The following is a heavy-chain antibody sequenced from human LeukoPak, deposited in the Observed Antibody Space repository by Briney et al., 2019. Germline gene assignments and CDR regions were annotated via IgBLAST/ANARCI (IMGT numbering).Heavy chain of an antibody. V-gene: IGHV5-51*01. CDR1: GYSFTSYW. Sequence: HGESLKISCKGSGYSFTSYWIGWVRQMPGKGLEWMGIIYPGASDTRYSPSFQGQVTTSADKSISTAYLQWSSLKASDTAMYYCARVGPHCSSTSCSNYYYYGMDVWGQGTTVTVSS. CDR3: ARVGPHCSSTSCSNYYYYGMDV. J-gene: IGHJ6*02. CDR2: IYPGASDT. D-gene: IGHD2-2*01.